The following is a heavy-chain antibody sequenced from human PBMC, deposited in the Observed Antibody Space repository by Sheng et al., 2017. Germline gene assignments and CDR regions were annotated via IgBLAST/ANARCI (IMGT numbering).Heavy chain of an antibody. V-gene: IGHV1-2*02. J-gene: IGHJ4*02. D-gene: IGHD1-26*01. CDR3: ATVKVYSGVSNYPFDH. CDR1: GYTFTDYY. Sequence: QVQLVQSGAEVREPGASVKVSCEASGYTFTDYYIHWVRQAPGQGLQWMGWINPNTGVTNYAQDFEDRVAMTRDTSITTGYMELRGLRSDDTAVFYCATVKVYSGVSNYPFDHWGQGTLVTVSS. CDR2: INPNTGVT.